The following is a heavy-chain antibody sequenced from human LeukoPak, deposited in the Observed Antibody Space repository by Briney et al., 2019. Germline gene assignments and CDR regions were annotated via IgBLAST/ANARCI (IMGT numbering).Heavy chain of an antibody. J-gene: IGHJ4*02. Sequence: GGSLRLSCAASGFTFSRFAMNWVRQAPGKGLEWVSAISGSGGSTYYADSVKGRFTISRDNSKNTLYLQMNSLRAEDTAVYYCARTPPHDDGGYSNPYWGQGTLVTVSS. CDR3: ARTPPHDDGGYSNPY. CDR2: ISGSGGST. D-gene: IGHD3-22*01. CDR1: GFTFSRFA. V-gene: IGHV3-23*01.